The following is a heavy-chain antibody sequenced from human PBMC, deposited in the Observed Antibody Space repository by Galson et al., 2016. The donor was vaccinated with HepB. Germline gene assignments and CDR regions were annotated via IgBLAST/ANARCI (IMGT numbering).Heavy chain of an antibody. V-gene: IGHV4-59*01. J-gene: IGHJ4*02. D-gene: IGHD4-11*01. CDR2: IFYSGST. Sequence: ETLSLTCTVSGAPISSYYWSWIRQPPGKELEWIANIFYSGSTKYNPSLKSRVTISVETSKNQSSLKLSSVTAADTAMYFCAGGTTVGTFPYWGQGTLVTVSS. CDR3: AGGTTVGTFPY. CDR1: GAPISSYY.